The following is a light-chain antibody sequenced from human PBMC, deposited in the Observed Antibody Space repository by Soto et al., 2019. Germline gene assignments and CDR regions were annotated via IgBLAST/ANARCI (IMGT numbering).Light chain of an antibody. CDR1: QSISSW. J-gene: IGKJ1*01. CDR2: DVS. CDR3: QQYNAFWT. Sequence: IQVTQSAATLSASVGDRVTITCRASQSISSWLAWYQQKPGKAPKLLIYDVSNLESGVPSRFSGSGSGTEFTLTISSLQPDDVASYYCQQYNAFWTFGQGTKVDIK. V-gene: IGKV1-5*01.